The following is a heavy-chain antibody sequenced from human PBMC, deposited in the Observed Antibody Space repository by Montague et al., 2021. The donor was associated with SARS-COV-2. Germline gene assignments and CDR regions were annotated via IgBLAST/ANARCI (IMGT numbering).Heavy chain of an antibody. CDR2: IYYSGST. CDR1: GGSISSYY. CDR3: ARGIFTIPFIPAHYYMDV. Sequence: SETLSLTCTVSGGSISSYYWSWIRQPPGKGLEWIGYIYYSGSTNYNPSLKSRVTISVDTSKNQFSLKLSSVTAADTAVYYCARGIFTIPFIPAHYYMDVGGKGTTVTVS. D-gene: IGHD3-3*01. J-gene: IGHJ6*03. V-gene: IGHV4-59*01.